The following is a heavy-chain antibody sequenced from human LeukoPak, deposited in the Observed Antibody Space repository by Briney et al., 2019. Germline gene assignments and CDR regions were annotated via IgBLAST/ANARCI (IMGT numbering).Heavy chain of an antibody. CDR1: GGSFSGYY. V-gene: IGHV4-34*01. CDR2: INHSGST. D-gene: IGHD2-2*01. J-gene: IGHJ5*02. CDR3: ARGGDIVVVPAAIWFDP. Sequence: KPSETLSLTCAVYGGSFSGYYWSWIRQPPGKGLEWIGEINHSGSTNYNPSLKSRVTISVDTSKNRFSLKLSSVTAADTAVYYCARGGDIVVVPAAIWFDPWGQGTLVTVSS.